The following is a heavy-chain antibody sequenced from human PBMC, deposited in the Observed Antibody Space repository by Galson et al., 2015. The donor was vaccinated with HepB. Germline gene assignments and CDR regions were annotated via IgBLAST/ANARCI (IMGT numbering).Heavy chain of an antibody. J-gene: IGHJ6*02. CDR2: ISSSSSYT. CDR1: GFTFSDYY. D-gene: IGHD5-12*01. Sequence: SLRLSCAASGFTFSDYYMSWLRQAPGKGLEWVSYISSSSSYTNYADSVKGRFTISRDNAKNSLYLQMNSLRAEDTAVYYCARVDIVATTHHKKIYYYYGMDVWGQGTTVTVSS. CDR3: ARVDIVATTHHKKIYYYYGMDV. V-gene: IGHV3-11*06.